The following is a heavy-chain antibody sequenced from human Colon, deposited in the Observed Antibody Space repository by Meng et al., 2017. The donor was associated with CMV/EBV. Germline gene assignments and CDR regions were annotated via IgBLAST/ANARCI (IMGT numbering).Heavy chain of an antibody. CDR3: VREIRRSWFDA. Sequence: GESLKISCAASGFTLSDYYLNWVRQAPGKGLEWISYINPAGTTIYYADSVKGRFTISRDNAENSLYLQMNSLGAEDTAVYFCVREIRRSWFDAWGQGTLVTVSS. J-gene: IGHJ5*02. CDR2: INPAGTTI. V-gene: IGHV3-11*04. CDR1: GFTLSDYY.